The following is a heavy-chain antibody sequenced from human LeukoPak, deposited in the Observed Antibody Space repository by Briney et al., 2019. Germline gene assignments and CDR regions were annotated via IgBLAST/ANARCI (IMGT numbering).Heavy chain of an antibody. CDR3: ARRAGAYSHPYDY. V-gene: IGHV3-30*03. CDR1: EFTFSTYG. J-gene: IGHJ4*02. D-gene: IGHD4/OR15-4a*01. Sequence: GRSLRLSCAASEFTFSTYGMHWVRQAPGKGLEWVAVISYDGSNKYYADSVKGRFTISRDNSKNTLYLQMNSLRTEDTAVYYCARRAGAYSHPYDYWGQGTLVTVSS. CDR2: ISYDGSNK.